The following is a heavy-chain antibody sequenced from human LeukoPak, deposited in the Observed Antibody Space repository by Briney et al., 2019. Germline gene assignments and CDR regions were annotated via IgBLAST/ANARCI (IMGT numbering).Heavy chain of an antibody. J-gene: IGHJ4*02. CDR2: IIPIFGTA. Sequence: SVKVSCKASGGTFSSYAISWVRQAPGQGLKWMGGIIPIFGTANYAQKFQGRVTITADKSTSTAYMELSSLRSEDTAVYYCAIYYGSGSYPLGTENFDYWGQGTLVTVSS. CDR3: AIYYGSGSYPLGTENFDY. D-gene: IGHD3-10*01. CDR1: GGTFSSYA. V-gene: IGHV1-69*06.